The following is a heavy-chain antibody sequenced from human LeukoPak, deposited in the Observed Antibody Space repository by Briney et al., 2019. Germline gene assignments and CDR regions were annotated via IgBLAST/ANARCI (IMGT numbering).Heavy chain of an antibody. D-gene: IGHD3-22*01. CDR1: GFTVSSNY. CDR2: INSGGNA. J-gene: IGHJ2*01. Sequence: GGSLRLSCAASGFTVSSNYMNWVRLAPGKGLGWVSVINSGGNAYYADFVKGRFTISRDNSKNMLFLQMNSLRAEDTAVYYCARSQGGTMSLRHFDLWGRGTLVTVSS. V-gene: IGHV3-53*01. CDR3: ARSQGGTMSLRHFDL.